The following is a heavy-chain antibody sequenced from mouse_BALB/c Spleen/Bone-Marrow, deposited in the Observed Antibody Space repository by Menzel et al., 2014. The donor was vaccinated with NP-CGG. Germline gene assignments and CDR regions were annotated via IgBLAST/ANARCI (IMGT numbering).Heavy chain of an antibody. CDR2: IWRDGST. V-gene: IGHV2-6-7*01. CDR3: ARNGYYAMAY. Sequence: VKVVESGPGLVAPSQSLSITCNASGFSLTGYGVNWVRQPPGKGLEWLGEIWRDGSTDYKSALRSRLSISKDNSKSQVFLKMTSLQTDDTAGYYCARNGYYAMAYWGQGTSVTVSS. CDR1: GFSLTGYG. D-gene: IGHD1-2*01. J-gene: IGHJ4*01.